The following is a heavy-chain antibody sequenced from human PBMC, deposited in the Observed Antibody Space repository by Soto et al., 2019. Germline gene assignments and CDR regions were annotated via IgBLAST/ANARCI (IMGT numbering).Heavy chain of an antibody. CDR1: GDSVSSGSYY. CDR3: ARGGGGTASFDS. J-gene: IGHJ4*02. Sequence: QVQLQESGPGLVKPSETLSLTCTVSGDSVSSGSYYWSWIRQPPGKGLECIGYIYYSGSTNYKPSLKSRVSISVDTSKNQFSLKLSSVTAADTAVYYCARGGGGTASFDSWGQGTLVTVSS. CDR2: IYYSGST. V-gene: IGHV4-61*01. D-gene: IGHD5-18*01.